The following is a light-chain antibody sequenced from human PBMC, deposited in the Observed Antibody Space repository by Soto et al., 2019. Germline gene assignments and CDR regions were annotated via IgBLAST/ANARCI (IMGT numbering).Light chain of an antibody. Sequence: EIVLTQSPATLSSFPGDRVTLSCRASQYINTRFAWYQHRPGQAPRLLLYQTSLRAAGIPARFSASGSGTDFTLTISSLQPDDFATYYCQQSVTFGQGTKVDIK. CDR3: QQSVT. CDR2: QTS. CDR1: QYINTR. V-gene: IGKV3-11*01. J-gene: IGKJ1*01.